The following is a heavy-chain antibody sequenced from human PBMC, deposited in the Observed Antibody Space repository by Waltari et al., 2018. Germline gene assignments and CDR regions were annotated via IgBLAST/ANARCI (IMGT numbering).Heavy chain of an antibody. CDR2: INPTRRNA. CDR3: ARGRSYFERFKFDP. D-gene: IGHD1-26*01. Sequence: VQLVQSGAEVKPPEASVKVSCKASEYTFSNHDMSWVRQAPGQGLVWMERINPTRRNAYSAQKFQGRLPLTRNTSISTFYMELSSLTSEDTAVYYFARGRSYFERFKFDPWGQGTLVTVSS. CDR1: EYTFSNHD. J-gene: IGHJ5*02. V-gene: IGHV1-8*01.